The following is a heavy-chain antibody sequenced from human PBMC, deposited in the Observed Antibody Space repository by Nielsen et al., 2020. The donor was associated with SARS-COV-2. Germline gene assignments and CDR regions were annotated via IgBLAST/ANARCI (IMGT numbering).Heavy chain of an antibody. J-gene: IGHJ4*02. CDR3: ARGRLYSFGGVIARYFDY. V-gene: IGHV4-59*05. CDR2: IYYSGST. D-gene: IGHD3-16*02. CDR1: GGSISSYY. Sequence: GSLRLSCTVSGGSISSYYWSWIRQPPGKGLEWIGSIYYSGSTYYNPSLKSRVTISVDTSKNQFSLKLSSVTAADTAVYYCARGRLYSFGGVIARYFDYWGQGTLVTVSS.